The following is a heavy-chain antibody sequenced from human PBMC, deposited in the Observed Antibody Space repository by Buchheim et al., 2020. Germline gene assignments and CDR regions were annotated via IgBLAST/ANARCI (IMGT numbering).Heavy chain of an antibody. Sequence: QVQLVESGGGVVQPGRSLRLSCAASGFTFSSYGMHWVRQAPGKGLEWVAVISYDGSNKYYADSVKGRFNISRDNSKNTLYVQMNSLRAEDTAVYYCAKEGCQGDSTSCYPENYGMDVWGQGTT. D-gene: IGHD2-2*01. CDR2: ISYDGSNK. CDR1: GFTFSSYG. CDR3: AKEGCQGDSTSCYPENYGMDV. J-gene: IGHJ6*02. V-gene: IGHV3-30*18.